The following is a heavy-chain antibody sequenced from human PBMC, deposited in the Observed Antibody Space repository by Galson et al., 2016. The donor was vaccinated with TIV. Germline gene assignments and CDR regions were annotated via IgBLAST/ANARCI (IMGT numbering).Heavy chain of an antibody. CDR3: ATVAWFPGLSLDS. CDR1: GYTLSEIA. J-gene: IGHJ4*02. D-gene: IGHD3-22*01. Sequence: SVKVSCKVSGYTLSEIAMHWVRQAPGKGLEWMGGFDPEAGRTIYAQKFHGRVTVTEGTATDTAYMEVNNLSSDDPAVYYCATVAWFPGLSLDSWGQGTLVTVSS. V-gene: IGHV1-24*01. CDR2: FDPEAGRT.